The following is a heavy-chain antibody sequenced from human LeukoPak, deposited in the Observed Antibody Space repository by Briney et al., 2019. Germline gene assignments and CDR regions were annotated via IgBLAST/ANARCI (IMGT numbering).Heavy chain of an antibody. CDR1: GYTFTSYY. V-gene: IGHV1-46*01. D-gene: IGHD1-26*01. Sequence: ASVKVSCKASGYTFTSYYMHWVRQAPGQGLEWMGIINPSGGSTSYAQKFQGRVTMTRDTSTSTVYMELSSLRSEDTAVYYCARDGSGTSAPRYYYGMDVWGQGTTVTVSS. CDR3: ARDGSGTSAPRYYYGMDV. CDR2: INPSGGST. J-gene: IGHJ6*02.